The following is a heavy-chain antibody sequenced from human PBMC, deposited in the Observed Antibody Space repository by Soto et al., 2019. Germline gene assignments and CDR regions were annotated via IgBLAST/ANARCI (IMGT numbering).Heavy chain of an antibody. J-gene: IGHJ4*02. V-gene: IGHV3-74*01. D-gene: IGHD3-3*01. Sequence: EVQLVESGGGLVQPGGSLRLSCAASGFTFSGSWMHWVRQAPGKGLVWVSRINGDGSGTSYADFVKGRFTISRDNAKNTLFLQRNGLRAEDTAVYYCARGIFGSWTVNDYWGQGTLVTVSS. CDR3: ARGIFGSWTVNDY. CDR1: GFTFSGSW. CDR2: INGDGSGT.